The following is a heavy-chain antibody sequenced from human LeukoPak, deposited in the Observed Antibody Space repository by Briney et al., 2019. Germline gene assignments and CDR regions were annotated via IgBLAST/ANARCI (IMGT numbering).Heavy chain of an antibody. V-gene: IGHV3-11*01. D-gene: IGHD3-3*01. CDR1: GFTFSDFY. J-gene: IGHJ6*02. CDR2: IGNRAGTT. Sequence: GGSLRLSCAASGFTFSDFYMTWIRQAPGKGLEWVSYIGNRAGTTSYADSVKGRFTISRDSTKNSVYLQMNSLRAEDTAVYYCAKFLTQPLVSGTCLYFGLDAWGQGTAVTVSS. CDR3: AKFLTQPLVSGTCLYFGLDA.